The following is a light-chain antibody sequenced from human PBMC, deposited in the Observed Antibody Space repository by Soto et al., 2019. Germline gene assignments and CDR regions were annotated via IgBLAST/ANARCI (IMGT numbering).Light chain of an antibody. CDR2: RAS. J-gene: IGKJ3*01. V-gene: IGKV3-20*01. CDR1: QTISCSF. CDR3: HNLGSSTLAT. Sequence: EIVLTQSPGTLSLSPGERATLSCRASQTISCSFLAWYQQKPGQAPRLLIYRASRRAPGIPDRFSGSGSWTDFAITISRLAHEDFAVYDCHNLGSSTLATFGSGTKVAIK.